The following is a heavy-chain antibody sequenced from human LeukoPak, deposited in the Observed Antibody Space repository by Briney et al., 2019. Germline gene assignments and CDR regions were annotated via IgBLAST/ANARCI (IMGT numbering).Heavy chain of an antibody. J-gene: IGHJ4*02. Sequence: PGGTLRLSCAASGFTFSSDSMNWVRQAPGKGLEWVSSISSSSSYIYYADSVKGRFTISRDNAKTSLYLQMNSLRAEDTAVYYCARGLSSGWYTETYYFDYWGQGTLVTVSS. CDR2: ISSSSSYI. V-gene: IGHV3-21*01. CDR1: GFTFSSDS. CDR3: ARGLSSGWYTETYYFDY. D-gene: IGHD6-19*01.